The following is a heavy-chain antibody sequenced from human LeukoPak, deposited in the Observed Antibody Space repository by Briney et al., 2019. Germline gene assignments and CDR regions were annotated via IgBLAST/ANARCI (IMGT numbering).Heavy chain of an antibody. CDR3: ARDQSPEWLFPQLYYYYYGMDV. V-gene: IGHV1-46*01. Sequence: ASVKVSCTASGYTFTSYYMHWARQAPGQGLEWMGIINPSGGSTSYAQKFQGRVTMTRDTSTSTVYMELSSLRSEDTAVYYCARDQSPEWLFPQLYYYYYGMDVWGQGTTVTVSS. CDR1: GYTFTSYY. D-gene: IGHD3-3*01. J-gene: IGHJ6*02. CDR2: INPSGGST.